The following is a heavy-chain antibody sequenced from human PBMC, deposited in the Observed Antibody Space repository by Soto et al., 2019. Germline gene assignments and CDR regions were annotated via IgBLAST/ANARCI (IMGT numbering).Heavy chain of an antibody. D-gene: IGHD3-16*01. V-gene: IGHV1-18*01. J-gene: IGHJ6*02. CDR1: GYIFVNYG. CDR2: ISPYTGNT. Sequence: QVQLVQSGDEVKKPGASVKVSCKASGYIFVNYGIAWVRQAPGQGLEWMGWISPYTGNTHSATKIQGRLTMTTDTSTSTAYMGVGSLTSDDAGVDCWVMGDNCGTPPPRDAGGQGTTVTVSS. CDR3: VMGDNCGTPPPRDA.